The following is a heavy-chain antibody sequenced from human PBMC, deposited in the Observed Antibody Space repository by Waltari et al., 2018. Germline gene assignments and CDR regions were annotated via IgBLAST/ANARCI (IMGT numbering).Heavy chain of an antibody. Sequence: EVQLVESGGGLVQPGGSLRLSCAASGFTFSSYAMSWVRQAPGKGLGWVSAISGSGGSTDYADSVKGRFTIARENSKNTLYLQMNSLRAEDTAVYYCAKSRTGYCTNGVCPRGSYWGQGTLVTVSS. J-gene: IGHJ4*02. V-gene: IGHV3-23*04. CDR2: ISGSGGST. D-gene: IGHD2-8*01. CDR3: AKSRTGYCTNGVCPRGSY. CDR1: GFTFSSYA.